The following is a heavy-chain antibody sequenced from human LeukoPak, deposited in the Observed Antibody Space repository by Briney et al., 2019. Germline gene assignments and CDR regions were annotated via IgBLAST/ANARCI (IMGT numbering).Heavy chain of an antibody. CDR1: GFTLSTYA. Sequence: PGGSLRLSYAASGFTLSTYAMSWVRQTPGKGLEWVAATSSSDAGTYHADSVRGRFTISRDNSKNTLYLQMNSLRAEDTAVYYCARNKAHALNKVYYFDYWGQGTLVTVSS. CDR2: TSSSDAGT. CDR3: ARNKAHALNKVYYFDY. D-gene: IGHD1/OR15-1a*01. J-gene: IGHJ4*02. V-gene: IGHV3-23*01.